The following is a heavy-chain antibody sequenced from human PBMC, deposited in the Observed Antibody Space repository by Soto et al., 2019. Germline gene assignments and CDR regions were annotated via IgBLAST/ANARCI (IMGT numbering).Heavy chain of an antibody. CDR3: ARDGVYIVATTRVTHYYYYYMDV. Sequence: GGSLRLSCAASGFTFSSYALSWVRQAPEKGLEWVSALWYDGSNTYYADSVKGLFTISRDNSKNTLYLQMNSLRAEDTAVYYCARDGVYIVATTRVTHYYYYYMDVWGKGTTVTVSS. CDR1: GFTFSSYA. CDR2: LWYDGSNT. D-gene: IGHD5-12*01. J-gene: IGHJ6*03. V-gene: IGHV3-33*08.